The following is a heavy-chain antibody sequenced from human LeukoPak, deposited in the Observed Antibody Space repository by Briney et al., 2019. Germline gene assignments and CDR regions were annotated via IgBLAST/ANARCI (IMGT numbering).Heavy chain of an antibody. CDR2: INTDGSST. Sequence: PGGSLRLSCAASGFTFSSYWMHWVRHAPGKGLVWVSRINTDGSSTSYADSVKGRFTISRDNAKNTLYLQMNSLRAEDTAVYYCARGPYYYDSSGYFNYWGQGTLVTVSS. CDR1: GFTFSSYW. CDR3: ARGPYYYDSSGYFNY. D-gene: IGHD3-22*01. J-gene: IGHJ4*02. V-gene: IGHV3-74*01.